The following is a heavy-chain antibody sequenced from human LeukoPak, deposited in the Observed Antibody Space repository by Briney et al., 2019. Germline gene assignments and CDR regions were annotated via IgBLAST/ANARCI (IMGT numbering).Heavy chain of an antibody. CDR2: IYYSGDT. D-gene: IGHD1-1*01. CDR3: ARSTIFNAFDL. J-gene: IGHJ3*01. Sequence: SETLSLTCTVSGASINNHYWAWIRRPPGNELEWVGYIYYSGDTLYSPSLNSRVTISIDTSRTQFSLKLTSVTAADTALYYCARSTIFNAFDLWGLGTMVTVSS. CDR1: GASINNHY. V-gene: IGHV4-59*11.